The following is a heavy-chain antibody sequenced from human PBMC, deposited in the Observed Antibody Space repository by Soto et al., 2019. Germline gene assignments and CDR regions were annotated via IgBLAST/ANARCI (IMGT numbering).Heavy chain of an antibody. J-gene: IGHJ5*02. V-gene: IGHV2-5*01. CDR2: IYWNDDE. Sequence: QITLKESGPTVVKPTQTLTLTCTISGFSLNAGGVGVGWVGQTPGKALEWLAFIYWNDDERYSPSLKTRLTITKDTSKNQVVLTMTHMDPVDTGTYYCAHNPFWSGSQDWYDPWGQGTPVTVSP. D-gene: IGHD3-3*01. CDR3: AHNPFWSGSQDWYDP. CDR1: GFSLNAGGVG.